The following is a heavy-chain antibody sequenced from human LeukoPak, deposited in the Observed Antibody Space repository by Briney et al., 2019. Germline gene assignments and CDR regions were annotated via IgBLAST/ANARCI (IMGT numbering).Heavy chain of an antibody. V-gene: IGHV3-30-3*01. CDR2: ISYDGNFK. CDR3: ARNDYGGSVGY. J-gene: IGHJ4*02. Sequence: GGSLRLSCAASGXTFSDHAIHWVRQAPGKGLEWVAVISYDGNFKYFADSVKGRFTISRDNSKNTVYLQMNSLRGEDTAVYYCARNDYGGSVGYWGQGTLVTVSS. D-gene: IGHD4-23*01. CDR1: GXTFSDHA.